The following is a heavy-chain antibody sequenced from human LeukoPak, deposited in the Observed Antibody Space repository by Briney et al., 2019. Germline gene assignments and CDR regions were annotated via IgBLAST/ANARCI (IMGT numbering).Heavy chain of an antibody. J-gene: IGHJ4*02. Sequence: SETLSLTCTVSGGSVSSGCYYWSWIRQPPGKGLEWIGYIYYSWSTNYNPSLKSRVTVSVDTSKNQFSLKLSSVTAADTAVYYCARDLGLAGIDYWGQGTLVTVSS. V-gene: IGHV4-61*01. CDR1: GGSVSSGCYY. CDR3: ARDLGLAGIDY. CDR2: IYYSWST. D-gene: IGHD6-19*01.